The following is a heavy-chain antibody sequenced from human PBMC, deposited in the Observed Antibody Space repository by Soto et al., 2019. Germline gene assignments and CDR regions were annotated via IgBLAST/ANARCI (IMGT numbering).Heavy chain of an antibody. Sequence: GGALRLCCAASGFTFSSYAMGWVRQGPGKGLEWVAVVSIGGSTHYADSVRGRFTISRDNSKNTLSLQVNSLTAEDTAVYFCAKRRGAGGHFDYWGQGALVTVSS. CDR2: VSIGGST. CDR1: GFTFSSYA. V-gene: IGHV3-23*01. D-gene: IGHD2-15*01. J-gene: IGHJ4*02. CDR3: AKRRGAGGHFDY.